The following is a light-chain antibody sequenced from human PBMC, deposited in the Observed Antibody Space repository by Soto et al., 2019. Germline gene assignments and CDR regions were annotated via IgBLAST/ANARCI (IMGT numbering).Light chain of an antibody. V-gene: IGLV2-23*02. CDR2: EVS. J-gene: IGLJ2*01. CDR1: SSDDGSYNL. CDR3: CSYAGSSTLI. Sequence: QSALTQPASVSGSAGQSITISCTGTSSDDGSYNLVSWYQQHPGKAPKLMIYEVSKRPSGVSNRFSGSKSGNTASLTISGLQAEDDADYYCCSYAGSSTLIFGGGTKLTVL.